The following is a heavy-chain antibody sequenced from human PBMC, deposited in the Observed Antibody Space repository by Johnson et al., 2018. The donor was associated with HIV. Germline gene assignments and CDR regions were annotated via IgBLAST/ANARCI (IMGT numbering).Heavy chain of an antibody. V-gene: IGHV3-15*01. CDR2: IKRGVDGGTT. D-gene: IGHD1-26*01. Sequence: VQLVESGGGLVTPGGSLRISCSASGLKFYNAWMTWVRQAPGKGLEWVGHIKRGVDGGTTDYSAPVKGRFTILRDDSKTIPYQQMNNLKAEETALYYCTTRLNSGTYWGNYDFNVWGQGTMVTVSS. J-gene: IGHJ3*01. CDR3: TTRLNSGTYWGNYDFNV. CDR1: GLKFYNAW.